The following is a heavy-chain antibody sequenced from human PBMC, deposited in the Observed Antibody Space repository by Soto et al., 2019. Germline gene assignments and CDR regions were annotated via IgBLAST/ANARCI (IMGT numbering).Heavy chain of an antibody. V-gene: IGHV4-61*01. Sequence: SETLSLTCTVSGGSVSSGSYYWSWLRQPPGKGLEWIGYIYYSGSTNYNPSLKSRVTISVDTSKNQFSLKLSSVTAADTAVYYCARGQSLYGPKHYGMDVWGQGTTVTVPS. J-gene: IGHJ6*02. CDR2: IYYSGST. CDR3: ARGQSLYGPKHYGMDV. D-gene: IGHD3-16*01. CDR1: GGSVSSGSYY.